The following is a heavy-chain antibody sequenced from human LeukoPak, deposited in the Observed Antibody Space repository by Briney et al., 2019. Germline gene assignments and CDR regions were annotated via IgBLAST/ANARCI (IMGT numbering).Heavy chain of an antibody. CDR2: IKSDGSST. Sequence: GGSLRLSCAASGFTFSNYWMHWVRQAPGEALMWVSRIKSDGSSTTYADSVKGRFTISRDNAKNTLYLQMNSLRAEDTVVYYCSRDSLSSCGGDCYSGLDVWGQGTTVTVSS. CDR1: GFTFSNYW. D-gene: IGHD2-21*02. V-gene: IGHV3-74*01. J-gene: IGHJ6*02. CDR3: SRDSLSSCGGDCYSGLDV.